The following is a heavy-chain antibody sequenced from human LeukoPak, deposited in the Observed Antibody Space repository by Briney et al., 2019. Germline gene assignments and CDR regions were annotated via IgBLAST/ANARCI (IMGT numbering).Heavy chain of an antibody. CDR1: GFTFNNYA. V-gene: IGHV3-23*01. CDR2: ISGSGGST. D-gene: IGHD2-2*01. Sequence: GGSLRLSCAASGFTFNNYAMSWVRQAPGKGLEWVSAISGSGGSTYYADSVKGRFTISRDNSKNTLYLQMNSLRAEDTAVYYCAKGSWGSTSSPIDYWGQGTLVTVSS. J-gene: IGHJ4*02. CDR3: AKGSWGSTSSPIDY.